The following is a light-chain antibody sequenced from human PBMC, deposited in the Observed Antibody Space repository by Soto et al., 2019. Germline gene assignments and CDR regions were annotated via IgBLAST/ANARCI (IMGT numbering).Light chain of an antibody. J-gene: IGKJ1*01. CDR1: QSITDW. CDR3: QYWDDYSWT. CDR2: KAS. Sequence: DIQMTQSPSTLSASVGDRVTITCRASQSITDWLAWYQQKPGKAPTFLTYKASNLEGGVPSRFSGSGSVTEFTLTISSVQPNDFATYYCQYWDDYSWTFGQGTKVEIK. V-gene: IGKV1-5*03.